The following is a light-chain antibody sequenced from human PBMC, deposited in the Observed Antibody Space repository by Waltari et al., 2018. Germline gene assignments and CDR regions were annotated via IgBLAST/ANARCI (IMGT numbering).Light chain of an antibody. CDR1: QSLSTS. V-gene: IGKV1-39*01. J-gene: IGKJ4*01. CDR2: ASS. CDR3: RQSYDNPLT. Sequence: DIQMTQSPSSLSASVVDRVTITCRASQSLSTSVNWYQQKPGKAPRLLVYASSGLQSGVPSKFSGGGFGTNFTLTITSLEPEDFATYYCRQSYDNPLTFGGGTRVESK.